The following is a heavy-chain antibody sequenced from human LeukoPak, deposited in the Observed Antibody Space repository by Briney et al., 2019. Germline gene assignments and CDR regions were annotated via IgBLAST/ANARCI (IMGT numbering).Heavy chain of an antibody. J-gene: IGHJ4*02. Sequence: ASVKVSCKASGDTFTSYSISWVRQAPGQGLEWMGWISAYNGNTNYAQKLQGRVAMTTDTSTSTAYMELRSLRSDDTAVYYCARDYYDSSYLGDWGQGTLVTVSS. CDR1: GDTFTSYS. CDR3: ARDYYDSSYLGD. CDR2: ISAYNGNT. D-gene: IGHD3-22*01. V-gene: IGHV1-18*01.